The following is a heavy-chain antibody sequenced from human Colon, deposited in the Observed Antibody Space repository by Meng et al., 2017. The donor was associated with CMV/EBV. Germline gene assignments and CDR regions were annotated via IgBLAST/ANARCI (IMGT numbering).Heavy chain of an antibody. D-gene: IGHD1-1*01. CDR1: GGSISSGDYY. V-gene: IGHV4-30-4*01. J-gene: IGHJ3*01. CDR3: ARDRGLEGFDV. Sequence: SETLSLTCNVSGGSISSGDYYWSWIRQPPGKGLEWIGYIQFTGITYYNPSLKSRVTISIDTSMSQFSLKLNSVTAADTAVYYCARDRGLEGFDVWGQGTMVTVSS. CDR2: IQFTGIT.